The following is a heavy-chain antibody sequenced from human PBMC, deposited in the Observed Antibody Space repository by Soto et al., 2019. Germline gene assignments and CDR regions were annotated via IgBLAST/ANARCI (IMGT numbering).Heavy chain of an antibody. CDR1: GYSFTSYW. J-gene: IGHJ6*02. CDR2: IYPGDSDT. CDR3: ARTMVRGKNYYGVDV. Sequence: GESLKISCKVSGYSFTSYWIGWVRQMPGKGLEWMGIIYPGDSDTRYSPSFQGQVTISADKSISTACLQWSSLKASDTAMYYCARTMVRGKNYYGVDVWGQGTTVTVSS. V-gene: IGHV5-51*01. D-gene: IGHD3-10*01.